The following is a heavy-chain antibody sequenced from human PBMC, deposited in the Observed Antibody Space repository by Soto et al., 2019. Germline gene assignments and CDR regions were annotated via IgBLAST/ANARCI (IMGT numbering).Heavy chain of an antibody. CDR2: IYHSGTF. J-gene: IGHJ6*02. V-gene: IGHV4-4*02. CDR1: GDSVSSSSC. CDR3: VRSVPAATWQYSGMDV. D-gene: IGHD2-2*01. Sequence: QVRLQESGPGLVEPSGTLSLTCAVSGDSVSSSSCWSWVRQAPGKGLEGIGEIYHSGTFNYNPSLARRVSGPVDKSRNQLSLNLKSVTAADTAVYYCVRSVPAATWQYSGMDVWGQGTTVTVSS.